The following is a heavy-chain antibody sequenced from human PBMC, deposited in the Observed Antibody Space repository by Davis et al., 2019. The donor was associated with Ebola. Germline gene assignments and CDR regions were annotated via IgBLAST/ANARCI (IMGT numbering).Heavy chain of an antibody. V-gene: IGHV3-9*01. J-gene: IGHJ3*01. CDR2: VSWNTDDI. D-gene: IGHD3-10*01. CDR1: GFKFDDYG. Sequence: PGGSLRLSCETSGFKFDDYGMHWVRQGPGKGLEWVSSVSWNTDDIAYADSVKGRFTISRDSAKKSIYLRMNSLRVEDTGLYFCTRDATWFVNSDAFDLWGQGTVVTVS. CDR3: TRDATWFVNSDAFDL.